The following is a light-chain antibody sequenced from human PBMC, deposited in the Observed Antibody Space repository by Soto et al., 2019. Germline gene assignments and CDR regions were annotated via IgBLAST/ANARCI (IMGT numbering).Light chain of an antibody. J-gene: IGLJ3*02. CDR3: HSYDSSLSGSV. V-gene: IGLV1-40*01. CDR2: GNS. CDR1: SSNIGAGYD. Sequence: QSVLTQPPSVSGAPGQRVTISCTGSSSNIGAGYDVHWYQQLPGTVPKLLIYGNSNRPSGVPDRFSGSKSGTSASLAITGLQAEDEADYYCHSYDSSLSGSVFGGGTKRPS.